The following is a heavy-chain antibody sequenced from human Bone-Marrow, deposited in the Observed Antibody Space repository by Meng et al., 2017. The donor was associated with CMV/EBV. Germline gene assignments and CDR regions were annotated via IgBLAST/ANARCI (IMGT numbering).Heavy chain of an antibody. D-gene: IGHD6-19*01. CDR2: IYYSGST. CDR1: GGSISSSSYY. CDR3: ARQTTTPYSSGETGFNY. J-gene: IGHJ4*02. Sequence: ESLKISCTVSGGSISSSSYYWGWIRQPPGKGLEWIGSIYYSGSTYYNPSLKSRVTISVDTSKNQFSLKLSSVTAADTAVYYCARQTTTPYSSGETGFNYWGQGTLVTVSS. V-gene: IGHV4-39*01.